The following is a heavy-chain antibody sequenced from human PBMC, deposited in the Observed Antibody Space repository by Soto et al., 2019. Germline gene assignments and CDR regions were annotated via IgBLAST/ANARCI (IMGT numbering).Heavy chain of an antibody. CDR2: IYYSGST. J-gene: IGHJ6*02. CDR1: GGSISSYY. V-gene: IGHV4-59*01. CDR3: ARDHGISSWFIGDDYYYYGMDV. D-gene: IGHD6-13*01. Sequence: SETLSLTCTVPGGSISSYYWSWIRQPPGKGLEWIGYIYYSGSTNYNPSLKSRVTISVDTSKNQFSLKLSSVTAADTAVYYCARDHGISSWFIGDDYYYYGMDVWGQGTTVTVSS.